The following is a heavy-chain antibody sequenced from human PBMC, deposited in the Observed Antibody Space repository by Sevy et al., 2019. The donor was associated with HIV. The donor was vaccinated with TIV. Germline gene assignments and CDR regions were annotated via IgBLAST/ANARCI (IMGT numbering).Heavy chain of an antibody. CDR1: GYTLTSYG. D-gene: IGHD6-19*01. Sequence: ASVKVSCKASGYTLTSYGISWVRPAPGQGLEWMGWISTYNTVRNSAQKFHDRVTMTIDTSTSTAYMERRGLRTDDTAVYYCARSTQVAGRSNWFDPWGQGTLVTVSS. CDR3: ARSTQVAGRSNWFDP. CDR2: ISTYNTVR. V-gene: IGHV1-18*01. J-gene: IGHJ5*02.